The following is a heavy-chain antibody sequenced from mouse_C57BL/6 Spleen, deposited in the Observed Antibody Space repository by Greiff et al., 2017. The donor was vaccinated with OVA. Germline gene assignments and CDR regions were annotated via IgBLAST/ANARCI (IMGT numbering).Heavy chain of an antibody. J-gene: IGHJ1*03. D-gene: IGHD2-4*01. V-gene: IGHV1-61*01. CDR2: IYPSDSET. CDR1: GYTFTSYW. Sequence: VQLQQPGAELVRPGSSVKLSCKASGYTFTSYWMDWVKQRPGQGLEWIGNIYPSDSETHYNQKFKDKATLTVDKSSSTAYMQLSSLTSEDSAVYYCAKGIYYDYDWYFDVWGTGTTVTVSS. CDR3: AKGIYYDYDWYFDV.